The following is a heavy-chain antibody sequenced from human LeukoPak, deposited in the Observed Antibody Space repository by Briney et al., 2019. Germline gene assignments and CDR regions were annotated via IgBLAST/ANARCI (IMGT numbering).Heavy chain of an antibody. V-gene: IGHV3-30*02. Sequence: GGSLRLSCVASGFTFSNYGMHWVSQAPGKGLEWVALIRFDGTYTYYADSVKGRFTISRDNSKSTLYLQMNSLRPEDTAVYYCSKDLTSDFGGDFDPWGQGTLVTVSS. CDR1: GFTFSNYG. D-gene: IGHD3-10*01. CDR3: SKDLTSDFGGDFDP. CDR2: IRFDGTYT. J-gene: IGHJ5*02.